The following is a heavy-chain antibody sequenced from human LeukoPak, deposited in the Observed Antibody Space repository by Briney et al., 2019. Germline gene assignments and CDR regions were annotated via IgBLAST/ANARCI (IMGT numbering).Heavy chain of an antibody. J-gene: IGHJ4*02. Sequence: PSETLSLTCTVSGGSISSSSYYWGWIRQPPGKGLEWIGEINHSGSTNYNPSLKSRVTISVDTSKNQFSLKLSSVTAADTAVYYCARQEYYYGSGSFDYFDYWGQGTLVTVPS. V-gene: IGHV4-39*01. CDR1: GGSISSSSYY. CDR2: INHSGST. D-gene: IGHD3-10*01. CDR3: ARQEYYYGSGSFDYFDY.